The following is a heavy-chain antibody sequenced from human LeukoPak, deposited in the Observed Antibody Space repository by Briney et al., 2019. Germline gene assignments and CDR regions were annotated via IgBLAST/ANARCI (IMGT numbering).Heavy chain of an antibody. CDR3: ASPYYYDTPKWEFDY. Sequence: ASVKVSCKASGGTFSSYAISWVRQAPGQGLEWMGGIIPIFGTANYAQKFQGRVTITADESTSTAYMELSSLRSEDTAVYYCASPYYYDTPKWEFDYWGQGTLVTDSS. V-gene: IGHV1-69*13. CDR1: GGTFSSYA. CDR2: IIPIFGTA. D-gene: IGHD3-22*01. J-gene: IGHJ4*02.